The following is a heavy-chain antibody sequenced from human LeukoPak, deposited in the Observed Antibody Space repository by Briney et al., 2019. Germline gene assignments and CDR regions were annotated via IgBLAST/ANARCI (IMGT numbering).Heavy chain of an antibody. Sequence: ASVKVSCTASGGTFSSYAISWVRQAPGQGLEWMGGIIPIFGTANYAQKFQGRVTITADESTSTAYMELSSLRSEDTAVYYCASTGPTYYYDSSGYYWGQGTLVTVSS. D-gene: IGHD3-22*01. CDR1: GGTFSSYA. V-gene: IGHV1-69*13. CDR3: ASTGPTYYYDSSGYY. CDR2: IIPIFGTA. J-gene: IGHJ4*02.